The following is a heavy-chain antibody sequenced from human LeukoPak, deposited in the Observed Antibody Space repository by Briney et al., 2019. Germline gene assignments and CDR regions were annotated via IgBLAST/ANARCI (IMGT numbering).Heavy chain of an antibody. J-gene: IGHJ4*02. CDR2: IEHAGSQR. V-gene: IGHV3-30*02. Sequence: PGGSLRLSCAVSGFTFSANNMHWVRQAPGKGLEWVTFIEHAGSQRFYADSAKGRFTISRDNSKNALYLHINSLRPEDTAVYYCAKDGGGGTYSFDYWGQGSLVTVSS. CDR1: GFTFSANN. CDR3: AKDGGGGTYSFDY. D-gene: IGHD3-16*01.